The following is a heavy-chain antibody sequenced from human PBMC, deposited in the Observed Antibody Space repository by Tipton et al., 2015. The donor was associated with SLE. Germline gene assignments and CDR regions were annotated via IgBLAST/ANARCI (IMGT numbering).Heavy chain of an antibody. D-gene: IGHD1-26*01. Sequence: LSLTCAVYGGSCSGYYWSWIRQPPGKGLEWVSVIYSGGSTYYADSVKGRFTISRDNSKNTLYLQMNSLSAEDTAVYYCARVRVGATDDAFDIWGQGTMVTVSS. J-gene: IGHJ3*02. V-gene: IGHV3-53*05. CDR3: ARVRVGATDDAFDI. CDR1: GGSCSGYY. CDR2: IYSGGST.